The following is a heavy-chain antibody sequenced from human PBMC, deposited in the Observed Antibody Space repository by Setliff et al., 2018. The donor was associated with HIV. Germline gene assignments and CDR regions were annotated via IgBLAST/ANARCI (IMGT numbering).Heavy chain of an antibody. CDR1: GYSFTSYW. CDR3: ARHLIPGDPRYSSSWYY. V-gene: IGHV5-51*01. J-gene: IGHJ4*02. D-gene: IGHD6-13*01. CDR2: IYPGDSDT. Sequence: GESLKISCKGSGYSFTSYWIGWVRQMPGKGLEWMGIIYPGDSDTRYSPSFQGQVTLSADKSISTAYLQCSSLKASDTAMYYCARHLIPGDPRYSSSWYYWGQGTLVTVSS.